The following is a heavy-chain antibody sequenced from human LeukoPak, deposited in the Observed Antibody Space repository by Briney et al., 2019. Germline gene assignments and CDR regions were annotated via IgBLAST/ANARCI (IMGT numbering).Heavy chain of an antibody. CDR3: ARYCSSTSCYTGTAFDY. Sequence: SVKVSCKASGGTFSSYAISWVRQAPGQGLEWMGGIIPIFGTANYAQKFQGRVTITADESTSTAYMELSSLRSEDPAVYYCARYCSSTSCYTGTAFDYWGQGTLVTVSS. D-gene: IGHD2-2*02. J-gene: IGHJ4*02. V-gene: IGHV1-69*13. CDR2: IIPIFGTA. CDR1: GGTFSSYA.